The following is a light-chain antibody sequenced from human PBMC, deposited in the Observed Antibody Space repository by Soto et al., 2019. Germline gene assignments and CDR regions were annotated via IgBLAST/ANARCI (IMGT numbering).Light chain of an antibody. Sequence: QSVLTQPPAASGTPGQRVTTSCSGTSYNIGRNFVFWYQQLPGAAPKLLIYRDDQRPSGVPDRFSASKSGTSASLAISGLRSEDEAHYYCAARDDSLGGSWVFGGGTQLTVL. V-gene: IGLV1-47*01. CDR1: SYNIGRNF. CDR2: RDD. CDR3: AARDDSLGGSWV. J-gene: IGLJ3*02.